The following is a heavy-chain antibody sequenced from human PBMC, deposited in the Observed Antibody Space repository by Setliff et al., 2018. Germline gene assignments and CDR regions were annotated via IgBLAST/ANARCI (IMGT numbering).Heavy chain of an antibody. CDR2: IYTGGST. CDR1: GVSVSRHY. CDR3: ARDVWGAGTGWFDP. D-gene: IGHD1-1*01. J-gene: IGHJ5*02. Sequence: SETLSLTCIVSGVSVSRHYWSWIRQSPGKTLEWIGYIYTGGSTTYNPSLKSRVTLSLDTSKNHLSLNLTSVTAADTAVYYCARDVWGAGTGWFDPWGLGILVTVSS. V-gene: IGHV4-4*08.